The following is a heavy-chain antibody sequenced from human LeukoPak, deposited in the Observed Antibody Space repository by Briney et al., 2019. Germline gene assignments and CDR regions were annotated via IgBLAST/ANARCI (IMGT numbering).Heavy chain of an antibody. V-gene: IGHV3-30*04. CDR2: ISYDGSTK. Sequence: GRSLRLSCAASGFTFSNYAIHWVRQAPGKGLEWVAAISYDGSTKYYADSVKGRFTISRDNSKNTLYLQMNSLRAEDTAVYYCAKESPSYYYDSSGYYYPDFDYWGQGTLVTVSS. CDR1: GFTFSNYA. CDR3: AKESPSYYYDSSGYYYPDFDY. D-gene: IGHD3-22*01. J-gene: IGHJ4*02.